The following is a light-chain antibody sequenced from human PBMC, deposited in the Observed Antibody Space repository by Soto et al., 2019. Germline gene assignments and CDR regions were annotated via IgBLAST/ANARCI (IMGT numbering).Light chain of an antibody. CDR3: QQYNDWLWT. CDR2: GAS. Sequence: ETMMTQSPATLYASPGERVTLSCRATQSVTYNLAWYQQKPGQAPRLLIYGASTRATGIPARFSGRGSGTEFTLTITSLQSEDFAVYYCQQYNDWLWTFGQGTKV. J-gene: IGKJ1*01. CDR1: QSVTYN. V-gene: IGKV3-15*01.